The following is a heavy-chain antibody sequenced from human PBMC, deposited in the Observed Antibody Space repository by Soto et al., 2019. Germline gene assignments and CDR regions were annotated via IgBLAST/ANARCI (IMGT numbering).Heavy chain of an antibody. CDR2: TYYRSKWYN. V-gene: IGHV6-1*01. D-gene: IGHD1-7*01. J-gene: IGHJ6*02. CDR3: ARDWAGTSYRDYYYGMDV. CDR1: GDSVSSNSAA. Sequence: SQTLSLTCAISGDSVSSNSAAWNWIRQSPSRGLEWLGRTYYRSKWYNDYAVSVKCRITINPDTSKNQFSLQLNSVTPEDTAVYYCARDWAGTSYRDYYYGMDVWGQGTTVTVSS.